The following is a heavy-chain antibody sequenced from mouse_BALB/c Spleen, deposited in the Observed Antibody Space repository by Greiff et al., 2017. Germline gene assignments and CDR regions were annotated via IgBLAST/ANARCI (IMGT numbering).Heavy chain of an antibody. J-gene: IGHJ2*01. Sequence: QVQLQQSGPGLVQPSQSLSITCTVSGFSLTSYGVHWVRQSPGKGLEWLGVIWSGGSTDYNAAFISRLSISKDNSKSQVFFKMNSLQANDTAIYYCASWGGGLDYWGQGTTLTVSS. D-gene: IGHD4-1*01. CDR1: GFSLTSYG. CDR3: ASWGGGLDY. V-gene: IGHV2-2*02. CDR2: IWSGGST.